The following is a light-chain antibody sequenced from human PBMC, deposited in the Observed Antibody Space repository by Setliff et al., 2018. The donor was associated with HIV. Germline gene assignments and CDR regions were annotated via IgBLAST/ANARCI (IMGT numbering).Light chain of an antibody. CDR1: SSDVGSYDF. V-gene: IGLV2-14*03. Sequence: QSALIQPASVSGSPGQLVTVSCTGTSSDVGSYDFVSWYQQLPGKAPKLLIYDVSDRPSGVSHRFSGSKSGNTASLTISGLQSEDEADYYCASYRPNDLGVFGTGTKVTVL. CDR3: ASYRPNDLGV. J-gene: IGLJ1*01. CDR2: DVS.